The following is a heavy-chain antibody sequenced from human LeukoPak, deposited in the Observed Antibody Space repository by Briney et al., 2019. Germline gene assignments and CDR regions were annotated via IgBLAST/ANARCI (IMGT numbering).Heavy chain of an antibody. CDR1: GYSFTSYW. V-gene: IGHV5-51*01. Sequence: GESLKISCKGSGYSFTSYWIGWVRQMPGKSLEWMGIIYPGDCDTRYSPSFQGQVTISADKSISTAYLQWSSLKASDTAMYYCARLKTGGYSYGAFDYWGQGTLVTVSS. D-gene: IGHD5-18*01. CDR2: IYPGDCDT. J-gene: IGHJ4*02. CDR3: ARLKTGGYSYGAFDY.